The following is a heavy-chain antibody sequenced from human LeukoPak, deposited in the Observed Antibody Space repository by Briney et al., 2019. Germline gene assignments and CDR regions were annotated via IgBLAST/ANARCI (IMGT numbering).Heavy chain of an antibody. V-gene: IGHV3-9*01. CDR1: GFTFDDYA. CDR2: ISWNSGSI. J-gene: IGHJ6*03. Sequence: GGSLRLSCAASGFTFDDYAMHWVRQAPGKGLEWVSGISWNSGSIGYAGSVKGRFTISRDNAKNSLYLQMNSLRAGDTALYYCAKGGDYDYYMDVWGKGTTVTISS. CDR3: AKGGDYDYYMDV. D-gene: IGHD2-15*01.